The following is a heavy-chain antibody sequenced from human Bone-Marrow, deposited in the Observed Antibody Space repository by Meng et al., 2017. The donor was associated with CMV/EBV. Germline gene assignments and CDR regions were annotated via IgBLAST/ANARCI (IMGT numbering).Heavy chain of an antibody. V-gene: IGHV3-9*01. J-gene: IGHJ3*02. D-gene: IGHD2/OR15-2a*01. CDR3: AKVLLQGNAFDI. CDR2: ISWNSGSI. CDR1: GFTFDDDA. Sequence: GGSLRLSCAASGFTFDDDAMHWVRQAPGKGLEWVSGISWNSGSIGYAGSVKGRFTIPSDNAKNSLYLQMNSLRAEDTALYYCAKVLLQGNAFDIWGQGTMVTVSS.